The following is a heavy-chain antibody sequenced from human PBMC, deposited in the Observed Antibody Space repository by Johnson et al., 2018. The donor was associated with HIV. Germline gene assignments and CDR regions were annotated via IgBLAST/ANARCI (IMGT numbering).Heavy chain of an antibody. CDR1: GFTSSSYG. J-gene: IGHJ3*02. CDR3: AKEQLLRAFDI. V-gene: IGHV3-33*03. D-gene: IGHD2-15*01. Sequence: QVQLVESGGGVVQPGRSLRLSCAASGFTSSSYGMHWVRQAPGKGLEWVAVIWYDGSNKYSADSVKGRFTISRDKSKNTLYLQMNSLRAEDTAVYYCAKEQLLRAFDIWGQGTMVTVSS. CDR2: IWYDGSNK.